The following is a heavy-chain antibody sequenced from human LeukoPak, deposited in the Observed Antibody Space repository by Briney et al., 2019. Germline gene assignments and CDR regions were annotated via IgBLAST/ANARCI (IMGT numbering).Heavy chain of an antibody. J-gene: IGHJ4*02. V-gene: IGHV3-48*03. CDR2: ISSDGHVI. D-gene: IGHD7-27*01. CDR1: GFTFSNYG. Sequence: GGSLRLSCAASGFTFSNYGMTWVRQAPGKGLEWVSHISSDGHVISYEDSVKGRFIISRDDAERSLYLQTNSLRADDTAVYYCARDEDGDQDFDYWGQGTLVTVSS. CDR3: ARDEDGDQDFDY.